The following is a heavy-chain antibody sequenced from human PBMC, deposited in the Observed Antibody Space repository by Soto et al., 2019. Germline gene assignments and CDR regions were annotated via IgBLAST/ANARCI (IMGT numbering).Heavy chain of an antibody. CDR1: DDSISSYY. CDR3: ARGQDYDFVWGSYRLDYFDY. D-gene: IGHD3-16*02. V-gene: IGHV4-4*07. J-gene: IGHJ4*02. Sequence: SDTLSLTWTVSDDSISSYYWNWIRQPDGKGVEWIGRIYTSGNTNYNPSLKSRVTMSVDTSKSQFSLKLSSVTAADRAVYYCARGQDYDFVWGSYRLDYFDYWGQGILVSVS. CDR2: IYTSGNT.